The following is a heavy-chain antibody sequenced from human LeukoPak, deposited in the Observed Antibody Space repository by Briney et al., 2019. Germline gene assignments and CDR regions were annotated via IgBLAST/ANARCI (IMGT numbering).Heavy chain of an antibody. CDR2: ISGSGGST. D-gene: IGHD3-10*01. CDR3: AKGYYYGSGSYYPFDV. Sequence: PGGSLRLSCAASGFTFSSYAMSWVRQAPGKGLEWVSAISGSGGSTYYADSVKGRFTISRDNSKNTLYPQMNSLRAEDTAVYYCAKGYYYGSGSYYPFDVWGQGTTVTVSS. J-gene: IGHJ6*02. CDR1: GFTFSSYA. V-gene: IGHV3-23*01.